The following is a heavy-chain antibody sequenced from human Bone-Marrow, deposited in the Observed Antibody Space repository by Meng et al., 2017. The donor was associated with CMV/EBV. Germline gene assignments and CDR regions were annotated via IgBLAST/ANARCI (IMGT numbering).Heavy chain of an antibody. Sequence: GESLKISCAASGFTFSSYWMHWVRQAPGKGLVWVSRINSDGSSTSYADSVKGRFTISRDNAKNTLYLQMNSLRAEDTAVYCCARVDCIIDNNGVCYAGRNDGYYGMDVWGQGTTVTVSS. CDR2: INSDGSST. D-gene: IGHD2-8*01. CDR1: GFTFSSYW. J-gene: IGHJ6*02. V-gene: IGHV3-74*01. CDR3: ARVDCIIDNNGVCYAGRNDGYYGMDV.